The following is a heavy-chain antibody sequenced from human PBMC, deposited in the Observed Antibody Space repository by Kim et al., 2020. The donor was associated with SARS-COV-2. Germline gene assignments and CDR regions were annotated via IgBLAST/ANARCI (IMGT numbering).Heavy chain of an antibody. D-gene: IGHD3-9*01. CDR3: TTDPCHKYYDILTGYTDY. Sequence: GWSLRLSCAASGFTFSNAWMSWVRQAPGKGLEWVGRIKSKTDGGTTDYAAPVKGRFTISRDDSKNTLYLQMNSLKTEDTAVYYCTTDPCHKYYDILTGYTDYWGQGTLVTVSS. CDR1: GFTFSNAW. CDR2: IKSKTDGGTT. J-gene: IGHJ4*02. V-gene: IGHV3-15*01.